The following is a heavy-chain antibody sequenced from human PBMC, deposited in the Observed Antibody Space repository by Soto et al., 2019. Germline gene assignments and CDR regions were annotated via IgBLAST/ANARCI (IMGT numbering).Heavy chain of an antibody. CDR2: ISGSGGST. D-gene: IGHD3-22*01. CDR1: GFTFSSYA. Sequence: EVQLLESGGGLVQPGGSLRLSCAASGFTFSSYAMSWVRQAPGKGLEWVSAISGSGGSTYYADSVKGRFTISRDNSKNTLYRQMNSLRAEDTAVYYCAKVAMIVVQVLYYFDYWGQGTLVTVSS. CDR3: AKVAMIVVQVLYYFDY. J-gene: IGHJ4*02. V-gene: IGHV3-23*01.